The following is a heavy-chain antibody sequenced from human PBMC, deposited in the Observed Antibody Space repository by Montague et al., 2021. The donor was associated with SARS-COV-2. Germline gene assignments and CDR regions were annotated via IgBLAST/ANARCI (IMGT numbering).Heavy chain of an antibody. V-gene: IGHV4-59*01. CDR2: VHYTGST. J-gene: IGHJ4*02. Sequence: SETLSLTCEVSGDSISSYYWSWIRQSPGKGLEWIGNVHYTGSTEYNPSLKTRVTLSLDTPRNHFPLKLRSVTAADTAVSYWARAQNTCFIANCVNYFEVWGLGARVTVSS. D-gene: IGHD1-1*01. CDR1: GDSISSYY. CDR3: ARAQNTCFIANCVNYFEV.